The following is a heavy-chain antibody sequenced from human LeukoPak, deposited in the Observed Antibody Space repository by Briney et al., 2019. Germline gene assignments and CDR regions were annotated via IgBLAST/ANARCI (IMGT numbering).Heavy chain of an antibody. CDR2: ISAYSGNT. D-gene: IGHD1-1*01. V-gene: IGHV1-18*01. Sequence: ASVSLSCKASGYTFTSYGISWVRQAPGQGLEWMGWISAYSGNTNYAQKFQGRVTMTTDTSTSTAYMELRSLRSDDTAVYYCARDLSTGTIDYWGQGTPGSASS. J-gene: IGHJ4*02. CDR1: GYTFTSYG. CDR3: ARDLSTGTIDY.